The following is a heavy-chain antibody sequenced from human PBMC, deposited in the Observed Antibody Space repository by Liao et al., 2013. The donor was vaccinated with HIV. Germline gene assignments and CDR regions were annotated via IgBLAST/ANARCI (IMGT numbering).Heavy chain of an antibody. CDR1: GDSSRYHY. D-gene: IGHD2-21*01. CDR3: AARIAISGVAIPHALDV. CDR2: MHTSGAT. Sequence: QAQLQESGPRLVRPSETLSLNCTVSGDSSRYHYWSWIRQPAGKGLEWIGRMHTSGATSFSPSLRSRLTMSIDMSNDQFSLKLTSVTAADTAVYYCAARIAISGVAIPHALDVWGQGTMVAV. J-gene: IGHJ3*01. V-gene: IGHV4-4*07.